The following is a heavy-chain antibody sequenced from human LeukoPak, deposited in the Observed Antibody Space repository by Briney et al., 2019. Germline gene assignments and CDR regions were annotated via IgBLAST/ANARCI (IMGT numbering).Heavy chain of an antibody. CDR3: ARDCLYYFDY. CDR1: GFTFSSYG. CDR2: IYSGGST. V-gene: IGHV3-66*01. Sequence: GGSLRLSCAASGFTFSSYGMHWVRQAPGKGLEWVSVIYSGGSTYYADSVKGRFTISRDNSKNTLYLQMNSLRAEDTAVYYCARDCLYYFDYWGQGTLVTVSS. J-gene: IGHJ4*02.